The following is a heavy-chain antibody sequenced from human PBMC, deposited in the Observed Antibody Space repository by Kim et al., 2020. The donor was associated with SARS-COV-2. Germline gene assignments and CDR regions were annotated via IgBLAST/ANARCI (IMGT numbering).Heavy chain of an antibody. Sequence: GESLKISCKGSGYSFTSYWIGWVRQMPGKGLEWMGIIYPGDSDTRYSPSFQGQVTISADKSISTAYLQWSSLKASDTAMYYCARQGISFPSDDAFDIWGQGTMVTVSS. CDR2: IYPGDSDT. D-gene: IGHD2-15*01. CDR1: GYSFTSYW. J-gene: IGHJ3*02. V-gene: IGHV5-51*01. CDR3: ARQGISFPSDDAFDI.